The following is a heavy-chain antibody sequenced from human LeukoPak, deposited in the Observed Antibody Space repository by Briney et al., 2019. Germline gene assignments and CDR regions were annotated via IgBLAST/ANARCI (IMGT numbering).Heavy chain of an antibody. CDR2: ISAYNGNT. J-gene: IGHJ4*02. Sequence: ASVKVSCKASGYTFTSYGISWVRQAPGQGLEWMGWISAYNGNTNYAQKFQGRVTITRNTSISTAYMELSSLRSEDTAVYYCARGWGPSDYWGQGTLVTVSS. V-gene: IGHV1-18*01. CDR3: ARGWGPSDY. CDR1: GYTFTSYG. D-gene: IGHD7-27*01.